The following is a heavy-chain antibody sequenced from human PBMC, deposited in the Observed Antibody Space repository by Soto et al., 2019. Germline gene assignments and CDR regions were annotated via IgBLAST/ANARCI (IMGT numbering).Heavy chain of an antibody. D-gene: IGHD5-18*01. CDR2: ISAYNGNT. Sequence: ASVKVSCKASGYTFTSYGISWVRQAPGQGLEWMGWISAYNGNTNYAQKLQGRVTMTTDTSTSTAYMELRSLRSDDTAVYYCARDRHTAMVSIKWFDPWGQGTLVTVSS. CDR1: GYTFTSYG. CDR3: ARDRHTAMVSIKWFDP. J-gene: IGHJ5*02. V-gene: IGHV1-18*04.